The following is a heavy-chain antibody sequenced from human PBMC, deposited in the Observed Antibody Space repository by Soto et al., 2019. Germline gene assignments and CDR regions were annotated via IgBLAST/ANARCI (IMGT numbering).Heavy chain of an antibody. J-gene: IGHJ4*02. CDR2: IKGDETTS. CDR1: GFTFTSYW. V-gene: IGHV3-74*01. D-gene: IGHD3-10*01. Sequence: EVQVVESGGASVQPGGSLRLSCAASGFTFTSYWMHWVRQAPGKGLLWMSRIKGDETTSSYADSVKGRFTISRDNAKNTVYLQVNGLRDEDTAVYYCARGAVGSYYVDYWGQGTLVTVSS. CDR3: ARGAVGSYYVDY.